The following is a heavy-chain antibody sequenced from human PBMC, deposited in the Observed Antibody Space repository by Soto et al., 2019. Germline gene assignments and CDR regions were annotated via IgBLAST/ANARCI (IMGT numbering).Heavy chain of an antibody. CDR2: ISYDGSNK. J-gene: IGHJ4*02. D-gene: IGHD2-21*01. CDR1: GFTFSSYA. Sequence: QVQLVESGGGVVQPGRSLRLSCAASGFTFSSYAMHWVRQAPGKGLEWVAVISYDGSNKYYADSVKGRFTISRDNSKNTLYLQMNSLRAEDTAVYYCARDRKTVIPPRFDYWGQGTLVTVSS. CDR3: ARDRKTVIPPRFDY. V-gene: IGHV3-30-3*01.